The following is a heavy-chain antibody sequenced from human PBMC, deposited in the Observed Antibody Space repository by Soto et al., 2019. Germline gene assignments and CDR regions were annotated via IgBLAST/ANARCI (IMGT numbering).Heavy chain of an antibody. CDR3: AREQVPAAYYFDY. V-gene: IGHV4-34*01. Sequence: SETLSLTCAVYGGSFSGYYWSWIRQPPGKGLEWIGEINHSGSTNYNPSLKSRVTISVDTSKNQFSLKLSSVTAADTAVYYCAREQVPAAYYFDYWGKGTLVTVSS. J-gene: IGHJ4*02. CDR1: GGSFSGYY. D-gene: IGHD2-2*01. CDR2: INHSGST.